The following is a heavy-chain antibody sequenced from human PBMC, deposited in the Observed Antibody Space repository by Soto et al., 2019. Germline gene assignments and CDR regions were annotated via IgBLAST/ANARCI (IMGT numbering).Heavy chain of an antibody. CDR2: IYPGDSDS. V-gene: IGHV5-51*01. CDR1: GYTFTTYW. Sequence: GESLKISCEGSGYTFTTYWVAWVRQMPGKGLEWVGSIYPGDSDSRYNPSVQGQVTISADRSISTAYLQWNSLKASDTAMYFCARHKGYCSSTCCYGTDVWGQGTTVTVSS. D-gene: IGHD2-15*01. J-gene: IGHJ6*02. CDR3: ARHKGYCSSTCCYGTDV.